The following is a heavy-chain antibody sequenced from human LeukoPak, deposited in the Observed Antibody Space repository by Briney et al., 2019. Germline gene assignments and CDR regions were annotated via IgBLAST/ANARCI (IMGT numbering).Heavy chain of an antibody. Sequence: SVKVSCKASGGTFSSYAISWVRQAPGQGLEWMGRIIPILGIAHYARKFQGRVTITADKSTSTAYMELSSLRSEDTAVYYCARATLGNYYGSGSYYSFGARNYYYYGMDVWGQGTTVTVSS. J-gene: IGHJ6*02. V-gene: IGHV1-69*04. D-gene: IGHD3-10*01. CDR2: IIPILGIA. CDR1: GGTFSSYA. CDR3: ARATLGNYYGSGSYYSFGARNYYYYGMDV.